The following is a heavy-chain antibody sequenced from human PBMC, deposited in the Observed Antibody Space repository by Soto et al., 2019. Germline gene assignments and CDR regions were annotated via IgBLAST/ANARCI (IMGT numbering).Heavy chain of an antibody. CDR2: IYPGDSDT. CDR1: GYSFTSYW. D-gene: IGHD3-10*01. CDR3: AKKVNSGSGSQFFDY. V-gene: IGHV5-51*01. J-gene: IGHJ4*02. Sequence: PGESLKISCNGSGYSFTSYWIGWVRQMPWKGLEWMGIIYPGDSDTRYSPSFQGQVTISADKSISTAYLQMNSLRAEDTAIYYCAKKVNSGSGSQFFDYWGQGTLATVSS.